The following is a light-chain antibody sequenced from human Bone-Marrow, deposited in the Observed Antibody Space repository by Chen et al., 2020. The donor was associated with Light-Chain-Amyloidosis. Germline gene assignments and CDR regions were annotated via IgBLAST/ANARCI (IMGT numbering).Light chain of an antibody. V-gene: IGLV2-14*01. CDR3: SSYTITNTLV. Sequence: SALTQPASVSGSPGQSITISCPGTSSDVGGDNHVSWYQQHPDKAPKLMTYEVTNRPSWVPDRFSSSKSDNTVSVTISGLQTEDEADYLCSSYTITNTLVFGSGTRVTVL. CDR2: EVT. CDR1: SSDVGGDNH. J-gene: IGLJ1*01.